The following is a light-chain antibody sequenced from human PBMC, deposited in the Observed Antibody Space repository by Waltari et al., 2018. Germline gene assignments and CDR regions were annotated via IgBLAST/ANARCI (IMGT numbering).Light chain of an antibody. V-gene: IGKV1-5*03. CDR2: RAS. CDR3: LQYDLHPWT. Sequence: DIQMTQSPSPVPASVGDRVTLTCRASQNINDWLAWYQQKPGKAPKLLIHRASTLDSGAPSRFSGSGFWTEFTLTINSLQPDDFSTYYCLQYDLHPWTFGQGTQVQIK. J-gene: IGKJ1*01. CDR1: QNINDW.